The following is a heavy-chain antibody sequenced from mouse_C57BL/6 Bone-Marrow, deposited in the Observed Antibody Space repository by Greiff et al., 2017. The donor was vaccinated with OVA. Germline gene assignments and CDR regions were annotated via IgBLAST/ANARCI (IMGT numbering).Heavy chain of an antibody. J-gene: IGHJ3*01. CDR2: IDPSDSYT. CDR1: GYTFTNYW. CDR3: ASAVFAY. V-gene: IGHV1-50*01. Sequence: QVQLQQSGAELVKPGASVKLSCKASGYTFTNYWMQWVKQRPGQGLEWIGEIDPSDSYTNYNQKFKGKATLTVDTSSSTAYMQISSLTSEDSAVYYCASAVFAYWGQGTLVTVSA.